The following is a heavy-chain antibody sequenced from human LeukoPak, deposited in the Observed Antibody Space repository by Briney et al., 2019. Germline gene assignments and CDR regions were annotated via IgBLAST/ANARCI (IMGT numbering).Heavy chain of an antibody. J-gene: IGHJ4*02. CDR2: MNGDGSST. D-gene: IGHD3-10*01. CDR1: GFTFSSSW. CDR3: ASPRSGGYFDY. Sequence: GGSLRLSCAASGFTFSSSWMHWVRQAPGKGLVWVSRMNGDGSSTNYADSVKGRFTISRDNAKNTVYLQMNSLRVEDTAVYYCASPRSGGYFDYWGQGNLVTVPS. V-gene: IGHV3-74*01.